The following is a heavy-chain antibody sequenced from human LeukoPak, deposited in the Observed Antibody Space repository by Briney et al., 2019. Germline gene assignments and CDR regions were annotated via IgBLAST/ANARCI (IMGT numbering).Heavy chain of an antibody. D-gene: IGHD6-13*01. CDR1: GGSISSYY. CDR2: IYYSGSA. J-gene: IGHJ4*02. CDR3: ARVSYSSWWGYYFDY. Sequence: PSETLSLTCTVSGGSISSYYWSWIRQPPGKGLEWIGYIYYSGSANYNPSLKSRVTISVDTSKNQFSLKLSSVTAADTAVYYCARVSYSSWWGYYFDYWGQGTLVTVSS. V-gene: IGHV4-59*01.